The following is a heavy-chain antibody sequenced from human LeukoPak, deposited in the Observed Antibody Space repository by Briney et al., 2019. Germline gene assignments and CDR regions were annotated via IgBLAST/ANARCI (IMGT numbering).Heavy chain of an antibody. J-gene: IGHJ4*02. Sequence: GGSLRLSCAASGFTSITYTMSWVRQALQERLECVSGIKRNGDERYYADCVRGRFTISRDNSNNALYLQMDSLRTEDTAVYYCANWIGSSSRDYWGQGTLVTVS. CDR2: IKRNGDER. CDR3: ANWIGSSSRDY. CDR1: GFTSITYT. V-gene: IGHV3-23*01. D-gene: IGHD6-6*01.